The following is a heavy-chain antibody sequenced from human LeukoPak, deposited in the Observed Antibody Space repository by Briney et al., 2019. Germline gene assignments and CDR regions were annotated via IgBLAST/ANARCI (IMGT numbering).Heavy chain of an antibody. D-gene: IGHD2-15*01. CDR1: GGSFSGYY. Sequence: SETLSLTCAVYGGSFSGYYWGWIRQPPGKGLEWIGEINHSGSTNYNPSLKGRVTISVDTSKNQFSLKLSSVTAADTAVYYCANTGYDAFDIWGQGTMVTVSS. V-gene: IGHV4-34*01. J-gene: IGHJ3*02. CDR3: ANTGYDAFDI. CDR2: INHSGST.